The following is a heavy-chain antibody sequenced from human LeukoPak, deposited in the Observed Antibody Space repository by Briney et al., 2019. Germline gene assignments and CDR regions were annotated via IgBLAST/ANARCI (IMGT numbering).Heavy chain of an antibody. D-gene: IGHD6-13*01. CDR2: INHSGST. J-gene: IGHJ4*02. CDR3: ARGALWEYYSSWYFDY. Sequence: SSETLSLTCAVYGGSLSGYYWSWIRQPPGKGLEWIGEINHSGSTNYNPSLKSRVTISVDTSKNQFSLKLSSVTAADTAVYYCARGALWEYYSSWYFDYWGQGTLDTVSS. V-gene: IGHV4-34*01. CDR1: GGSLSGYY.